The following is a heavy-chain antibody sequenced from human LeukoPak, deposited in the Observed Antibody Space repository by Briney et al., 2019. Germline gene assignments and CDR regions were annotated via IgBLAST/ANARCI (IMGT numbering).Heavy chain of an antibody. J-gene: IGHJ6*02. Sequence: SETLSLTCTVSGGSISSYYWSWIRQPPGKALEWIGYIYYSGSTNYNPSLKSRVTISVDTSKNQFSLKLSSVTAADTAVYYCARDHFSTHYYYGMDVWGQGTTVTVSS. CDR1: GGSISSYY. CDR2: IYYSGST. V-gene: IGHV4-59*01. D-gene: IGHD5/OR15-5a*01. CDR3: ARDHFSTHYYYGMDV.